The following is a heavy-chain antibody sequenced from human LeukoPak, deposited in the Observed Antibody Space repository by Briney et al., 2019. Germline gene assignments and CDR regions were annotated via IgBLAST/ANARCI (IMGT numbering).Heavy chain of an antibody. CDR1: GNSISNYA. CDR2: IIPIFGTA. D-gene: IGHD5-24*01. CDR3: AISRDGYNLVNYFDY. J-gene: IGHJ4*02. V-gene: IGHV1-69*13. Sequence: VASVKVSCKASGNSISNYAVSWVRQAPGQGLEWMGGIIPIFGTANYAQKFQGRVTITADESTSTAYMELSSLRSEDTAVYYCAISRDGYNLVNYFDYWGQGTLVTVSS.